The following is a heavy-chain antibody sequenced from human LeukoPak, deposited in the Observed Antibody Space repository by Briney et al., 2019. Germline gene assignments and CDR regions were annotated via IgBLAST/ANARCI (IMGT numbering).Heavy chain of an antibody. CDR3: ARDGWGADDFYYYYMDV. V-gene: IGHV4-34*01. CDR2: INHSGST. CDR1: GGSFSGYY. J-gene: IGHJ6*03. Sequence: PSETLSLTCAVYGGSFSGYYWSWIRQPPGKGLEWIGEINHSGSTKYNPSLKSRVTTSVDTSKNQFSLKLSSVTAADTAVYYCARDGWGADDFYYYYMDVWGKGTTVTISS. D-gene: IGHD3-10*01.